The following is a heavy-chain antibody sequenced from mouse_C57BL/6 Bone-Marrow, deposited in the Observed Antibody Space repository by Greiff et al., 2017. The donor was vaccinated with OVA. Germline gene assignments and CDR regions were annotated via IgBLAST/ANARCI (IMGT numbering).Heavy chain of an antibody. J-gene: IGHJ3*01. D-gene: IGHD2-2*01. CDR1: GYTFTDYT. CDR3: ASPYGYDGAWFAY. V-gene: IGHV1-78*01. CDR2: IYPRDGST. Sequence: QVQLQQSDAELVKPGASVKISCKASGYTFTDYTIHWMKQRPEQGLEWIGYIYPRDGSTKYNEKFKGKATLTADKSSSTAYMQLNSLTSEDSAVYFCASPYGYDGAWFAYWGQGTLVTVSA.